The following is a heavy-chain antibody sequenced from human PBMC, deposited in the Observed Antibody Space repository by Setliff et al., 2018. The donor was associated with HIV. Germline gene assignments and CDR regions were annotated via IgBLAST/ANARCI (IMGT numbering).Heavy chain of an antibody. J-gene: IGHJ3*02. D-gene: IGHD4-4*01. V-gene: IGHV4-61*09. Sequence: PSETLSLTCTVSGGSISSGAYYWTWIRQPAGKGLDWIGHMYTTGSTNYNASLKSRVTMSVDTSKNSLYLQMNSLRAEDMALYYCAKGYSNYLDAFDIWGQGTMVTVSS. CDR1: GGSISSGAYY. CDR2: MYTTGST. CDR3: AKGYSNYLDAFDI.